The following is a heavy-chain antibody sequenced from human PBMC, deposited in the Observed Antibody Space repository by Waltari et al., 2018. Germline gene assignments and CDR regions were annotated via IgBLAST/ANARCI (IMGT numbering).Heavy chain of an antibody. V-gene: IGHV3-30-3*01. Sequence: QVQLVESGGGVVQPGRSLRLSCAASGFTFSSYAMHWVRQAPGKGLEWVAVISYDGSNKYYADSVKGRFTISRDNSKNTLYLQMNSLRAEDTAVYYCARSFTTRPPHLYYFDYWGQGTLVTVSS. CDR3: ARSFTTRPPHLYYFDY. J-gene: IGHJ4*02. CDR2: ISYDGSNK. D-gene: IGHD3-22*01. CDR1: GFTFSSYA.